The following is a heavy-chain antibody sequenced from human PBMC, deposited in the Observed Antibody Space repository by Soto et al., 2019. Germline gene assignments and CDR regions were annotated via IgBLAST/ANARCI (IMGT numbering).Heavy chain of an antibody. CDR2: VYYSGTT. CDR3: ARDQYDFRSGSYYYAMEV. J-gene: IGHJ6*02. CDR1: GGSIDSGDYY. V-gene: IGHV4-61*08. Sequence: PSETLSLTCTVSGGSIDSGDYYWSWIRQPPGKGLEWIGYVYYSGTTNYNPFLKSRVTLSLDKSKNQFSLKMNSVTAADTAVYYCARDQYDFRSGSYYYAMEVWGQGTKVTVSS. D-gene: IGHD3-3*01.